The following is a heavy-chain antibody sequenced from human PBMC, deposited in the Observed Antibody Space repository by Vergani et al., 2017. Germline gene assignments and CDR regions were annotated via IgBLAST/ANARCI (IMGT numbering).Heavy chain of an antibody. V-gene: IGHV1-69*01. D-gene: IGHD3-9*01. CDR3: ARERGAQMLTGYYPTDDAFDI. CDR2: IIPIFGTA. Sequence: QVQLVQSGAEVKKPGSSVKVSCKASGGTFSSYAISWVRQAPGQGLEWMGGIIPIFGTANYAQKFQGRVTITADESTSTAYMELSSLRSEDTAVYYCARERGAQMLTGYYPTDDAFDIWGQGTMVTVSS. CDR1: GGTFSSYA. J-gene: IGHJ3*02.